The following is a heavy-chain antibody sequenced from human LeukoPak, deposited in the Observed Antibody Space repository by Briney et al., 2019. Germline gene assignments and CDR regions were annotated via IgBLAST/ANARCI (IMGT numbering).Heavy chain of an antibody. CDR1: GFTFSRYA. D-gene: IGHD4/OR15-4a*01. J-gene: IGHJ6*02. CDR2: ISSDGNLI. CDR3: AREEYDYALGALDV. Sequence: PGRSLRLSCATSGFTFSRYAMQWVRQAPGKGLEWVAVISSDGNLIFYADSVKGRFTISRDNSKNTVYLQMNSLRAEDTAVFYCAREEYDYALGALDVWGQRITVSVSS. V-gene: IGHV3-30*04.